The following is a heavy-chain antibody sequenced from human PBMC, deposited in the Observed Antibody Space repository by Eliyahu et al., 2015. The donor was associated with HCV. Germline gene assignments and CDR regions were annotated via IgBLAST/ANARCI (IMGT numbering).Heavy chain of an antibody. CDR2: IYYSGTT. J-gene: IGHJ5*02. V-gene: IGHV4-59*01. D-gene: IGHD3-10*01. CDR1: GDSISSYF. CDR3: ARDGEGSWFDP. Sequence: QVHLQESGPGLVKPSEALSLTCTVSGDSISSYFWSWIRQPPGKGLEWIGYIYYSGTTSYNPSLRSRATLSVDTSKNQFSLKLTSVTAADTAVYYCARDGEGSWFDPWGQGTLVTVSS.